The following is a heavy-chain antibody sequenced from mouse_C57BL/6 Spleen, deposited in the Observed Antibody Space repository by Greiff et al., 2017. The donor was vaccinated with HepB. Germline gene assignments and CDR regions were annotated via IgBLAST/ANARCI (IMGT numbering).Heavy chain of an antibody. J-gene: IGHJ4*01. CDR1: GYSITSGYY. CDR3: AREEAYSNPQGY. V-gene: IGHV3-6*01. CDR2: ISYDGSN. Sequence: EVQRVESGPGLVKPSQSLSLTCSVTGYSITSGYYWNWIRQFPGNKLEWMGYISYDGSNNYNPSLKNRISITRDTSKNQFFLKLKSVTTEDTATYYCAREEAYSNPQGYWGQGTSVTVSS. D-gene: IGHD2-5*01.